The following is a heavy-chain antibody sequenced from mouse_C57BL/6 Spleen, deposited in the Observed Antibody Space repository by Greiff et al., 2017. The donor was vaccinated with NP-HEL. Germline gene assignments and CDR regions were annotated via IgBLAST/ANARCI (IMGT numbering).Heavy chain of an antibody. D-gene: IGHD1-1*01. V-gene: IGHV1-64*01. Sequence: QVQLQQPGAELVKPGASVKLSCKASGYTFTSYWMHWVKQRPGQGLEWIGMIHPNSGSTNYNEKFKSKATLTVDKSSSTAYMQLSSLTSEDSAVYYCAREAPLITTVVNYFDYGGQGTTLTVSS. CDR2: IHPNSGST. CDR3: AREAPLITTVVNYFDY. CDR1: GYTFTSYW. J-gene: IGHJ2*01.